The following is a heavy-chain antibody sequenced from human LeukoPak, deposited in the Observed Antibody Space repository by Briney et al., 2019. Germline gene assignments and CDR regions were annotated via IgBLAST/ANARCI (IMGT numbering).Heavy chain of an antibody. CDR1: GGTFSNYG. CDR2: IVPVFGTV. Sequence: ASVKVSCKAPGGTFSNYGFSWVLQAPEQGLEWMGGIVPVFGTVSYAQKFQDRVTITADDFTTTAYMELSSLRSEDTAVYYCARWAGTCTIASCYTPLDYWGQGTLVTVST. J-gene: IGHJ4*02. V-gene: IGHV1-69*13. D-gene: IGHD2-2*02. CDR3: ARWAGTCTIASCYTPLDY.